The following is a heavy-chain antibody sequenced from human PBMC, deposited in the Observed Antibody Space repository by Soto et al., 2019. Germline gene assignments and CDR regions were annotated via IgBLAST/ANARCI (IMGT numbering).Heavy chain of an antibody. J-gene: IGHJ6*02. V-gene: IGHV4-31*03. CDR3: ARGGRRSPGMDV. CDR2: IYYSGST. CDR1: GGSISSGGYY. Sequence: SETLSLTCTVSGGSISSGGYYWSWIRQHPGKGLEWIGYIYYSGSTYYNPSLKSRVTISVDTSKNQFSLKLSSVTAADTAVYYCARGGRRSPGMDVWGQGTTVTRLL.